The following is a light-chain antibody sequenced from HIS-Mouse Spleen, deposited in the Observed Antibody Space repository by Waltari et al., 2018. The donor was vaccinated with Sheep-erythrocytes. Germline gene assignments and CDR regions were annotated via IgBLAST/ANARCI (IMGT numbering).Light chain of an antibody. J-gene: IGLJ1*01. CDR1: SHAVRGSNH. Sequence: HSALPHPRPVSGSPGQSVTISSPGTSHAVRGSNHVPWYQPHPGQTPQLMIYEVRKPPSGVPERCSGRTSGNTASLTISGLEAEDEADYYCCSYAGSYTHVCATGTKVTVL. CDR3: CSYAGSYTHV. CDR2: EVR. V-gene: IGLV2-11*01.